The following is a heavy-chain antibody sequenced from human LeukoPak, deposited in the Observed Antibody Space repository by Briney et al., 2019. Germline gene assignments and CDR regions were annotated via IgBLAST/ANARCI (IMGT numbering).Heavy chain of an antibody. V-gene: IGHV3-23*01. J-gene: IGHJ1*01. CDR2: ISLSGGST. CDR3: ARAPSEIGGYYPEYFRH. Sequence: PGGSLRLSCAASGFTFSSYAMSWVRQAPGKGLEWVSAISLSGGSTYYAESVKGRFTISRDNAKNTVSLQMNSLRPEDTGVYYCARAPSEIGGYYPEYFRHWGQGTLVTVSS. D-gene: IGHD3-22*01. CDR1: GFTFSSYA.